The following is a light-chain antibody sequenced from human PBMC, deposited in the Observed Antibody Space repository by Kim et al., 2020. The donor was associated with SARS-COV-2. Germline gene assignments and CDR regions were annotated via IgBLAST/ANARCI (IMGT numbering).Light chain of an antibody. J-gene: IGKJ2*01. Sequence: STSVGDRVTITSRASQSISSYLHWYQQKPGKAPKRLIYAASSLQSGVPSRFSGSGSGTDFTLTISSLQPEDFATYYCQQSYSTPYTFGQGTKLEI. V-gene: IGKV1-39*01. CDR1: QSISSY. CDR3: QQSYSTPYT. CDR2: AAS.